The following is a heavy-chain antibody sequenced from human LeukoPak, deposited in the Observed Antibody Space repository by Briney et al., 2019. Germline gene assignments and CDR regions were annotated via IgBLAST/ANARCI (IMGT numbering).Heavy chain of an antibody. CDR1: GGSFSGYY. V-gene: IGHV4-34*01. D-gene: IGHD3-10*01. CDR2: INHSGST. CDR3: ARRYYYGSQWFDP. Sequence: PSETLSLTCAVYGGSFSGYYWSWIRQPPGKGLEWIGEINHSGSTNYNPSLKSRVTISVDTSKNQFSLKLSSVTAADTAVYYRARRYYYGSQWFDPWGQGTLVTVSS. J-gene: IGHJ5*02.